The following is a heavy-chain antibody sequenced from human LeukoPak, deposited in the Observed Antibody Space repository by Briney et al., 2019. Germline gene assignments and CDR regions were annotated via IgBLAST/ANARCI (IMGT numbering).Heavy chain of an antibody. CDR1: GFTFSDYY. J-gene: IGHJ4*02. CDR2: ISPSGDII. CDR3: ARETVAGTFDY. D-gene: IGHD6-19*01. V-gene: IGHV3-11*01. Sequence: PGGSLGLSCAASGFTFSDYYISWIRQAPGKGLEWVSDISPSGDIISYADSVKGRFIISRDYAKESLHLQMNSLRVEDSAVYYCARETVAGTFDYWGQGTQVTVSS.